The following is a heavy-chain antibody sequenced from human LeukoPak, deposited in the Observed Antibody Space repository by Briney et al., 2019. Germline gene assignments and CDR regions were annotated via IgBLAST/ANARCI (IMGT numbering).Heavy chain of an antibody. CDR2: IYTSGST. J-gene: IGHJ4*02. CDR3: AVDFWSGSHRGY. D-gene: IGHD3-3*01. V-gene: IGHV4-4*07. CDR1: GGSISSYY. Sequence: SETLSPTCTVSGGSISSYYWSWIRQPAGKGLEWIGRIYTSGSTNYNPSLKSRVTISVDKSKNQFSLKLSSVTAADTAVYYCAVDFWSGSHRGYWGQGTLVTVSS.